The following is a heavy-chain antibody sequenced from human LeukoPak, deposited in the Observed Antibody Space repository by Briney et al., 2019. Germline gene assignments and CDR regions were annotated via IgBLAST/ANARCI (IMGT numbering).Heavy chain of an antibody. Sequence: ASVKVSCKASGGTFSSYAISWVRQAPGQGLEWMGRIIPILGIANYAQKFQGRVTITADKSTSTAYMELSSLRSEDTAVYYCASPAPPLYYYDSSGYRYYGMDVWGQGTTVTVSS. CDR3: ASPAPPLYYYDSSGYRYYGMDV. D-gene: IGHD3-22*01. J-gene: IGHJ6*02. V-gene: IGHV1-69*04. CDR2: IIPILGIA. CDR1: GGTFSSYA.